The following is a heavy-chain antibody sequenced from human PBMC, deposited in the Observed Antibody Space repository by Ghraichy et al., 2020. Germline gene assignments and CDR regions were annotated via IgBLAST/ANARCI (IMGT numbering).Heavy chain of an antibody. CDR3: ARGSRVVRFYYYDGMDV. D-gene: IGHD4-23*01. CDR2: ITISGRSI. V-gene: IGHV3-48*02. J-gene: IGHJ6*02. CDR1: GFTLSSYS. Sequence: GESLNISCVGSGFTLSSYSMNWVRQSPGKGLEWVSYITISGRSIFYADSVKGRFTISRDNAQNSLSLQMNSLRDEDTAVYYCARGSRVVRFYYYDGMDVWGQGTTVTVSS.